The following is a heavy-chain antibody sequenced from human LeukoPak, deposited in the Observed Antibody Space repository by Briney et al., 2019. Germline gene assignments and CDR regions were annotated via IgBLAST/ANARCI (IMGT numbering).Heavy chain of an antibody. Sequence: GESLRISCKGSGYTFTTYWIGWVRQMPGKGLEWMGIIYPGDSDIRYSPSFQGQVTMSADKSISTAYLQWSSLKASDTAMYYCARGGYGPALKNSFDYWGQGTLVTVS. V-gene: IGHV5-51*01. CDR2: IYPGDSDI. J-gene: IGHJ4*02. CDR3: ARGGYGPALKNSFDY. CDR1: GYTFTTYW. D-gene: IGHD3-10*01.